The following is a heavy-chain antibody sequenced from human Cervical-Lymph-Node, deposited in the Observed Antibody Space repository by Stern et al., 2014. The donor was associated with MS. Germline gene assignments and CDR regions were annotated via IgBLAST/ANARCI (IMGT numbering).Heavy chain of an antibody. CDR3: ARDRLEYCRDGTRSIDAFDI. J-gene: IGHJ3*02. CDR2: VLHRGTT. V-gene: IGHV4-4*02. Sequence: QVQLQESGPGLVKPSGTLSLTCAVSGASISSSHWWSWVRQPPGKGLEWIGEVLHRGTTNSTRSLTSRVTISVDKSKNHFTLRLGSVTAADTAVYYCARDRLEYCRDGTRSIDAFDIWGQGTTVIVSS. D-gene: IGHD2-15*01. CDR1: GASISSSHW.